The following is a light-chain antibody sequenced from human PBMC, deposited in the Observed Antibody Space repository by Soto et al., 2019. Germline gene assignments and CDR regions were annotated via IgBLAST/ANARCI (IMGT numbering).Light chain of an antibody. CDR2: EVS. CDR1: SSDVGTYNY. J-gene: IGLJ1*01. CDR3: SSYTGSSSFYV. V-gene: IGLV2-14*01. Sequence: QSFLTQPASVSGSPGQSITISCAGTSSDVGTYNYVSWYQQHPGKAPKLMIYEVSNRPSGVSNRFSGSKSGNTASLTISGLQAEDEADYYCSSYTGSSSFYVFGTGTKVTVL.